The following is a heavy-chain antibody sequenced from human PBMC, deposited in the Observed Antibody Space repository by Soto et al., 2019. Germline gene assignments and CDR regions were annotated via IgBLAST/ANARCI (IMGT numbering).Heavy chain of an antibody. D-gene: IGHD1-26*01. CDR3: ARSSGTYPPSRYYYGLDV. CDR1: GYTFTSYG. J-gene: IGHJ6*02. Sequence: ASVKVSCKASGYTFTSYGFSWVRQAPGQGREWMGWISAHNGDTIYAQKFQDRITMTTDTSTNTAYLELRSLKSGDTAVFYCARSSGTYPPSRYYYGLDVWGQGTTVTVSS. CDR2: ISAHNGDT. V-gene: IGHV1-18*01.